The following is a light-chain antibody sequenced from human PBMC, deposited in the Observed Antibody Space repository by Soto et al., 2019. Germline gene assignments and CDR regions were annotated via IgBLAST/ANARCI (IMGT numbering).Light chain of an antibody. Sequence: EIVLTQSPGTLSLSPGERATLSCRASQSISSSYLAIAWYQQKPGQPPRLLIYGASSRATGIPDRFSGSGSATDFTLTISRLGPEDFAVYYCQQHDTSPWTFGQGTRVEIK. CDR1: QSISSSY. CDR2: GAS. V-gene: IGKV3-20*01. CDR3: QQHDTSPWT. J-gene: IGKJ1*01.